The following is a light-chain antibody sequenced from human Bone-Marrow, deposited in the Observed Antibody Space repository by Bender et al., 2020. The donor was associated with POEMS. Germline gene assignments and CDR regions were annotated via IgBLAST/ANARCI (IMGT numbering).Light chain of an antibody. CDR3: QVWDSSSDQGEV. Sequence: SYELTQPSSVSVSPGQTARITCSGDVLAKKYARWFQQKPGQAPVLVIYKDSERPSGIPERFSGSSSGTTVTLTISGAQVEDEADYYCQVWDSSSDQGEVFGGGTKLTVL. CDR1: VLAKKY. J-gene: IGLJ3*02. CDR2: KDS. V-gene: IGLV3-27*01.